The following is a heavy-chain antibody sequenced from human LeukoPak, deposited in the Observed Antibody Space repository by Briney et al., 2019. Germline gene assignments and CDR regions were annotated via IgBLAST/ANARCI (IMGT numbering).Heavy chain of an antibody. D-gene: IGHD2-21*01. J-gene: IGHJ4*02. V-gene: IGHV1-69*05. Sequence: ASVKVSCKASGGTFSSYAISWVRQAPGQGLEWMGGIIPIFGTANYAQKFQGRVTITTDESTSTAYMELSSLRSEDTAVYYCASESSLAYCGGDCYSGAFDYWGQGTLVTVSS. CDR2: IIPIFGTA. CDR1: GGTFSSYA. CDR3: ASESSLAYCGGDCYSGAFDY.